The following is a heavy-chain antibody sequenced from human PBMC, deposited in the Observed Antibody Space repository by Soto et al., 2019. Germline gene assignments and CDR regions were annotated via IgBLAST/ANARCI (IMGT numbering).Heavy chain of an antibody. V-gene: IGHV3-30*18. Sequence: PGGSLRLSCAASGFTFSSYGMHWVRQAPGKGLEWVAVISYDGSNKYYADSVKGRFTISRDNSKNTLYLQMNSLRAEDTAVYYCAKDRFIAARLRSGSCFDDWGQGTLVTVSS. CDR1: GFTFSSYG. CDR2: ISYDGSNK. J-gene: IGHJ4*02. CDR3: AKDRFIAARLRSGSCFDD. D-gene: IGHD6-6*01.